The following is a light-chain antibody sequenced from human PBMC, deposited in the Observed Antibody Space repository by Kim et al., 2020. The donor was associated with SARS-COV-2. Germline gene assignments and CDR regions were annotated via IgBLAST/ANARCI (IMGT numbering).Light chain of an antibody. V-gene: IGLV3-19*01. CDR2: GKN. CDR3: NSRDSNDNVV. CDR1: SLRSYY. Sequence: SELPQDPAVSVALGQTVRITCQGDSLRSYYATWYQQKPGQAPILFIYGKNNRPSGLPDRFSGSSSGNTASFTITGTQAGDEADYYCNSRDSNDNVVFGG. J-gene: IGLJ2*01.